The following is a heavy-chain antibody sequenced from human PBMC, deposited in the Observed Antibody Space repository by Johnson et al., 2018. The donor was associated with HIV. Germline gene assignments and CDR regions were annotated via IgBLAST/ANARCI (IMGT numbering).Heavy chain of an antibody. CDR1: GFTFGDYG. J-gene: IGHJ3*02. CDR3: TRVSSTSWALDI. Sequence: VQLVESGGGAVRPGGSLRLSCGASGFTFGDYGMSWVRQVPGKGLEWVSVIYSGGYTYYSDSVMGRFTISRDTSKNTLYLQMNSLRGDDTAVYYCTRVSSTSWALDIWGQGTLVTVSS. CDR2: IYSGGYT. V-gene: IGHV3-66*01. D-gene: IGHD2-15*01.